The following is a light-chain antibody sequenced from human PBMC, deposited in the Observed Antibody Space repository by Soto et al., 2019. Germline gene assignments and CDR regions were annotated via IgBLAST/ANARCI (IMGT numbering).Light chain of an antibody. Sequence: QSALTQPASVSGSPGQSITISCTGTNSDVGGYNYVSWYQQRPGKAPKLIISEVSARPSGVSNRFSGSKSGNTASLTISGLQAEDAADYFCSSYTSLSTLVFGVGTKVTVL. V-gene: IGLV2-14*01. J-gene: IGLJ3*02. CDR3: SSYTSLSTLV. CDR2: EVS. CDR1: NSDVGGYNY.